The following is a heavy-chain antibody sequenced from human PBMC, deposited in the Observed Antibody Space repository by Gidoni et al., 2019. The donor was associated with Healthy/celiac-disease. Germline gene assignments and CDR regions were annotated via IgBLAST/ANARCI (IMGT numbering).Heavy chain of an antibody. J-gene: IGHJ6*03. Sequence: QLQLQESGPGLVKPSEALSLTCPVAGGSISSSSYYWGWIRQPPGKGLEWIGSIYYSGRTYYNPSLKSRVTISVDTSKNQFALKLSSVTAADTAVYYCASRGGVETDYYYYYMDVWGKGTTATVSS. CDR2: IYYSGRT. D-gene: IGHD3-16*01. CDR1: GGSISSSSYY. V-gene: IGHV4-39*01. CDR3: ASRGGVETDYYYYYMDV.